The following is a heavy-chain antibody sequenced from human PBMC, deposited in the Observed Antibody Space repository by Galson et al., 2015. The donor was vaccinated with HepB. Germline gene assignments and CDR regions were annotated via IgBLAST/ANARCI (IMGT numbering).Heavy chain of an antibody. Sequence: SLRLSCAASGFTFGSYAMTWVRQAPGKGLEWVATITGSGLDTDYTDTVKGRFTISRDNSKETLYLQLNSLRAEDTAVYYCAKQYCSGGNCYRLDYWGQGTLVTVSS. CDR1: GFTFGSYA. CDR2: ITGSGLDT. D-gene: IGHD2-15*01. V-gene: IGHV3-23*01. J-gene: IGHJ4*02. CDR3: AKQYCSGGNCYRLDY.